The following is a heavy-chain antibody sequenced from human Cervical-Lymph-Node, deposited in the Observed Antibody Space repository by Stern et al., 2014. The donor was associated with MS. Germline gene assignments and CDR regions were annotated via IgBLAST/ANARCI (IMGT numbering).Heavy chain of an antibody. Sequence: QVQLVESGPGLVKPSGTLSLTCAVSGGSISSRNWWSWVRQPPGKGLEWIGEIYHSGSTNYNPSLKSRVTFSVDKSKNQFSLKLSSVTAADTALYYCARGAGDTAVAGLFDYWGQGTLVTVSS. CDR3: ARGAGDTAVAGLFDY. CDR2: IYHSGST. J-gene: IGHJ4*02. CDR1: GGSISSRNW. D-gene: IGHD6-19*01. V-gene: IGHV4-4*02.